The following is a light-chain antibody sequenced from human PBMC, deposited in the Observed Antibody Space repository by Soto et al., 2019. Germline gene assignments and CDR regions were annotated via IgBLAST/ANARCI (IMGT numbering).Light chain of an antibody. CDR3: CSYTGSDTLV. J-gene: IGLJ3*02. CDR2: DVS. CDR1: SSDVGGYNY. Sequence: QSALTQPRSVSGSPAQSVTISCTGTSSDVGGYNYVSWYQQHPGKAPKLMIYDVSKRPSGVPDRFSGSKSGNTASLTISGLQAEDEADYSCCSYTGSDTLVFGGGTKVTVL. V-gene: IGLV2-11*01.